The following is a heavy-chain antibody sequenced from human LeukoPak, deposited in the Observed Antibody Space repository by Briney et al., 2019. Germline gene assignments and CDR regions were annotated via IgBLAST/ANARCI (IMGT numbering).Heavy chain of an antibody. CDR1: GYTFTSYY. J-gene: IGHJ4*02. V-gene: IGHV1-46*01. CDR3: ARDQEGFDY. Sequence: ASVKVSCKTSGYTFTSYYIHWVRQAPGQGLEWMGMIYPRDGSTSYAQKFQGRVTVTRDTSTSTVHMELSGLRSEDTAVYYCARDQEGFDYWGQGTLVTVSS. CDR2: IYPRDGST.